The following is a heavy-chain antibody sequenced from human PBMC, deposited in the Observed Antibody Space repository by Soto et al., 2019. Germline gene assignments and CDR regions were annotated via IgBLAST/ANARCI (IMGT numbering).Heavy chain of an antibody. J-gene: IGHJ4*02. D-gene: IGHD2-15*01. V-gene: IGHV4-39*02. Sequence: SETLSLTCTVSGASIKSRNYFWGWIRQPPGKGLEFVGSIHSTGGTYYNPSLKSRVTVSVDLSNSHFSLSLKSLTATDTAVYYCGRLAEAATGHTDFDFWGQGTLVTVSS. CDR1: GASIKSRNYF. CDR3: GRLAEAATGHTDFDF. CDR2: IHSTGGT.